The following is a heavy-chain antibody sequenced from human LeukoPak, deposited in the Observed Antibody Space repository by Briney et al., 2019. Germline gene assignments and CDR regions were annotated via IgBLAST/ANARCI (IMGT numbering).Heavy chain of an antibody. V-gene: IGHV3-30*04. CDR1: GFTFSSYA. Sequence: GGSLRLSCAASGFTFSSYAMHWVRQAPGKGLEWVAVISYDGSNKYYADSVKGRFTISRDNSKNTLYLQMNSLRAEDTAVYYCAKDRPLYSSSWYFDYWGQGTLVTVSS. CDR3: AKDRPLYSSSWYFDY. J-gene: IGHJ4*02. CDR2: ISYDGSNK. D-gene: IGHD6-13*01.